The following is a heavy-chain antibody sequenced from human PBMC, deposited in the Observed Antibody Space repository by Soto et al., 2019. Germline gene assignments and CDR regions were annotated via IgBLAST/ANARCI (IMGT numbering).Heavy chain of an antibody. V-gene: IGHV1-18*04. CDR1: GYTFTSYG. CDR2: ISAYNGNT. Sequence: QVQLVQSGAEVKKPGASVKVSCKASGYTFTSYGISWVRQAPGQGLEWMGWISAYNGNTNYAQKLQGRDTMTTDTPTSTAYMELRSLRSDDTAGYYCAREINSTEYDFWSGPIYSCYGMDVWGQGTTVTVS. J-gene: IGHJ6*02. D-gene: IGHD3-3*01. CDR3: AREINSTEYDFWSGPIYSCYGMDV.